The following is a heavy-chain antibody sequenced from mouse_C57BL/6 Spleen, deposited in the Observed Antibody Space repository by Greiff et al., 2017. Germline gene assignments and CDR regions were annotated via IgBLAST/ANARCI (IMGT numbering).Heavy chain of an antibody. CDR2: ISGGGGNT. CDR3: ARPPLTGYYFDY. V-gene: IGHV5-9*01. Sequence: EVKLVESGGGLVKPGGSLKLSCAASGFTFSSYTMSWVRQTPEKRLEWVATISGGGGNTYYPDSVKGRFTISRDNAKNTLYLQMSSLRSEDTALYYCARPPLTGYYFDYWGQGTTLTVSS. J-gene: IGHJ2*01. CDR1: GFTFSSYT. D-gene: IGHD4-1*01.